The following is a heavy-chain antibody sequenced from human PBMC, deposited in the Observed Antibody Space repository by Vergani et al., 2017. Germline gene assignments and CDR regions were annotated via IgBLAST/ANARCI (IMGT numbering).Heavy chain of an antibody. CDR3: ARDVRSGSYLYYFDY. J-gene: IGHJ4*02. CDR1: GGSFSGYY. D-gene: IGHD1-26*01. CDR2: INHSGST. Sequence: QVQLQQWGAGLLKPSETLSLTCAVFGGSFSGYYWSWIRQPPGKGLEWIGEINHSGSTNYNPSLKSGVTISVDTSKNRFSLKLSAVTAADTAVYYCARDVRSGSYLYYFDYWGQGTLVTVSS. V-gene: IGHV4-34*01.